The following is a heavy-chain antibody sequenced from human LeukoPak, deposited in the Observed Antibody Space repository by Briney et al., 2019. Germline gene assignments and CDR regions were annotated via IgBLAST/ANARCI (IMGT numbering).Heavy chain of an antibody. CDR2: IYYSGST. Sequence: SETLSLTCTVSGGSISSYYWSWIRQPPGKGLEWIGYIYYSGSTNYNPSLKSRVTISVDTSKSQFSLKLSSVTAADTAVYYCARIRRNWFDPWGQGTLVTVSS. CDR3: ARIRRNWFDP. V-gene: IGHV4-59*01. CDR1: GGSISSYY. J-gene: IGHJ5*02.